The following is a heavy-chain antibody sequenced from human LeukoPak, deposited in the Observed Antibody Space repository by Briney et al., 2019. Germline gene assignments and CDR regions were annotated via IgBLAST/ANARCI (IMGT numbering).Heavy chain of an antibody. D-gene: IGHD4-17*01. Sequence: SETLSLTCTVSGGSISSYYWSWIRQPPGKGLEWVGYIYYSGSTNYNPSLKSRVTISVDTSKNQFSLKLSSVTAADTAVYYCARLSPYGDYYYGMDVWGQGTTVTVSS. V-gene: IGHV4-59*08. J-gene: IGHJ6*02. CDR3: ARLSPYGDYYYGMDV. CDR1: GGSISSYY. CDR2: IYYSGST.